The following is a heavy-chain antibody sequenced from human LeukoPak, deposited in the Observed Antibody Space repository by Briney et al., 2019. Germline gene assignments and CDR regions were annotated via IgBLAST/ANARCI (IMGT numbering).Heavy chain of an antibody. V-gene: IGHV1-18*01. D-gene: IGHD1-26*01. Sequence: ASVKVSCKASGYTFTSYGISWVRQAPGQGLEWMGWISAYNGNTNYAQKLQGRATMTTDTSTSTAYMELRSLRSDDTAVYYCARASGGSHYRSPGAYYFDYWGQGTLVTVSS. J-gene: IGHJ4*02. CDR3: ARASGGSHYRSPGAYYFDY. CDR2: ISAYNGNT. CDR1: GYTFTSYG.